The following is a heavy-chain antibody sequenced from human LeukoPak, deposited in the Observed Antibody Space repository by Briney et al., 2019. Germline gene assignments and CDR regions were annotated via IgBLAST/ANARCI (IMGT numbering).Heavy chain of an antibody. V-gene: IGHV3-21*04. CDR3: AKDASITIFGVVIDDY. Sequence: PGGSLRLSCAASGFTFSSYSMNWVRQAPGKGLEWVSSISSSSSYIYYADSVKGRFTISRDNSKNTLYLQMNSLRAEDTAVYYCAKDASITIFGVVIDDYWGQGTLVTVSS. CDR1: GFTFSSYS. J-gene: IGHJ4*02. CDR2: ISSSSSYI. D-gene: IGHD3-3*01.